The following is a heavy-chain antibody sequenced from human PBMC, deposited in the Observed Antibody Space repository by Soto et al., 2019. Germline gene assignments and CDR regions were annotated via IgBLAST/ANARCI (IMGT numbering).Heavy chain of an antibody. Sequence: SETLSLTCAVSGGSISSSNWWSWVRQPPGKGLEWNGEIYHSGSTNYNPSLESRVTISVYTSKNQFSLKLSSVTAADTAVYYCARGFPTVVTVDYWGQGTLVTVSS. CDR1: GGSISSSNW. V-gene: IGHV4-4*02. D-gene: IGHD4-17*01. CDR2: IYHSGST. J-gene: IGHJ4*02. CDR3: ARGFPTVVTVDY.